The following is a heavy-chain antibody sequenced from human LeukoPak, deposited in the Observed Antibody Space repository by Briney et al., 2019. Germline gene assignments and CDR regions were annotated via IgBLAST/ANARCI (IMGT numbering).Heavy chain of an antibody. CDR1: GFTFSSYG. CDR2: TRYDGSNK. Sequence: PGGSLRLSCAASGFTFSSYGMHWVRQAPGKGLEWVAFTRYDGSNKYYADSVKGRFTISRDNSKNTLYLQMNSLRAEDTAVYYCAKDKVTQQLAGGWFDPWGQGTLVTVSS. CDR3: AKDKVTQQLAGGWFDP. D-gene: IGHD6-13*01. J-gene: IGHJ5*02. V-gene: IGHV3-30*02.